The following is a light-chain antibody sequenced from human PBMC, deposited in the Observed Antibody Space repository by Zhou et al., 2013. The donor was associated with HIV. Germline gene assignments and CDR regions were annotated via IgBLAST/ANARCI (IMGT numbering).Light chain of an antibody. J-gene: IGKJ2*01. CDR1: QNISTY. V-gene: IGKV1-5*03. CDR2: KAS. CDR3: QHYETYPFT. Sequence: DIQMTQSPSSLSASIGDRVTITCRASQNISTYLNWYQQKPGKAPKLLIYKASTLQTGVPSRFSGSGSETEFTLTISSLQPDDFATYYCQHYETYPFTFGQGTKLEMK.